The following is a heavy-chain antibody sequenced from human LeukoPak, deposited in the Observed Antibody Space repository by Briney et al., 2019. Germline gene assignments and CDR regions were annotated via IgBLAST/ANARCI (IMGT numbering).Heavy chain of an antibody. D-gene: IGHD2-15*01. CDR3: ARELSGYYFDY. J-gene: IGHJ4*02. V-gene: IGHV1-46*01. CDR1: GYTFTTYY. Sequence: ASVKVSCKASGYTFTTYYMHWVRQAPGQGLVWMGIINPSGGSTSYAQKFQGRVTMTRDTSTSTVYMELSSLRSEDTAVYYCARELSGYYFDYWGQGTLVTVSS. CDR2: INPSGGST.